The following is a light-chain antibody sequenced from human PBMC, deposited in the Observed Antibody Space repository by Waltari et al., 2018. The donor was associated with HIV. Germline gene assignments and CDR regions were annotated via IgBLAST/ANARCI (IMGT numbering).Light chain of an antibody. CDR2: GSS. J-gene: IGKJ1*01. CDR3: LYYGDSPTWA. CDR1: LSLTDLD. Sequence: VLTQSPGTLSLSPGESATLSCRASLSLTDLDLAWYQRKPGQPPRLVIRGSSRRASGVPDRFIASGSGTDFSLTISGLEPEDFAVYYCLYYGDSPTWAFGQGTRV. V-gene: IGKV3-20*01.